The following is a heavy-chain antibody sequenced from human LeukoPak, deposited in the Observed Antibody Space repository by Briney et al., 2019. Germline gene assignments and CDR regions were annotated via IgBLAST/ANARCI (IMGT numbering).Heavy chain of an antibody. D-gene: IGHD2-15*01. J-gene: IGHJ4*02. CDR2: IYYTGST. V-gene: IGHV4-39*07. CDR3: ARVSGGGNFLDY. Sequence: TSETLSLTCTVSGGSISSSTYYWAWIRQPPGKGLEWIGGIYYTGSTYYNPSLKSRVTISVDTSKNQFSLKLSSATAADTAVYYCARVSGGGNFLDYWGQGTLVTVSS. CDR1: GGSISSSTYY.